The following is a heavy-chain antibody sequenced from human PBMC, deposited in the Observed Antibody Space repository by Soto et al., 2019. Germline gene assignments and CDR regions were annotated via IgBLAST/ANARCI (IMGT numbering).Heavy chain of an antibody. CDR3: VREASGWYSRGSFDF. V-gene: IGHV3-23*01. CDR1: GISFSNYA. J-gene: IGHJ3*01. Sequence: PGGSLRLFCAASGISFSNYAMNWVRQAPGKGLEWVSVISGSGGSASYADSVQGRFTISRDNSNNTLYLQMNSLRAEDTAIYSCVREASGWYSRGSFDFWGRGTMVTVSS. CDR2: ISGSGGSA. D-gene: IGHD6-19*01.